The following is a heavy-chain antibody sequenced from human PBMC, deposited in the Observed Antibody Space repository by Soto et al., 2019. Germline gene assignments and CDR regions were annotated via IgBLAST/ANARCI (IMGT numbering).Heavy chain of an antibody. V-gene: IGHV3-33*01. Sequence: QVQLVESGGGVVQPGRSLRLSCAASGFMFSSYGMHWVRQPPGKGLEWVAVIEYDGSDKKYVDSVEGRFSISRDNSKNTMYLQMNSLRAEDTAVYYCAGEVSDPIRLDYWGQGTLVAVSS. CDR3: AGEVSDPIRLDY. D-gene: IGHD1-20*01. CDR2: IEYDGSDK. J-gene: IGHJ4*02. CDR1: GFMFSSYG.